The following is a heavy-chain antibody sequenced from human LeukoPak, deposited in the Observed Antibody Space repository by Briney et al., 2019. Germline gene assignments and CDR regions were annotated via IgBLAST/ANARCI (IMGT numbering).Heavy chain of an antibody. CDR1: GFTFSSYA. CDR3: AKEIVRGVIGNWFDP. V-gene: IGHV3-23*01. CDR2: ISGSGGST. D-gene: IGHD3-10*01. Sequence: GGSLRLSCAASGFTFSSYAMSWVRQAPGKGLEWASAISGSGGSTYYADSVKGRFTISRDNSKNTLYLQMNSLRAEDTAVYYCAKEIVRGVIGNWFDPWGQGTLVTVSS. J-gene: IGHJ5*02.